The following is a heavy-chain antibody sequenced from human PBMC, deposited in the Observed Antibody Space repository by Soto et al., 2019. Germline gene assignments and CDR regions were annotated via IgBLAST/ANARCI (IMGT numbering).Heavy chain of an antibody. Sequence: PGGSLRLSCAASGFTFSSYAMHWVRQAPGKGLEWVAVISYDGSNKYYADSVKGRFTISRDNSKNTLYLQMNSLRAEDTAVYYCARGGGSYYYYYYGMDVWGQGTTVTVSS. CDR2: ISYDGSNK. CDR1: GFTFSSYA. CDR3: ARGGGSYYYYYYGMDV. J-gene: IGHJ6*02. V-gene: IGHV3-30-3*01. D-gene: IGHD1-26*01.